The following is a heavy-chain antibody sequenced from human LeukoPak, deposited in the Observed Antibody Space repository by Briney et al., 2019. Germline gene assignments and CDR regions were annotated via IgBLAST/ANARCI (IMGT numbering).Heavy chain of an antibody. CDR2: ISSSGSTI. D-gene: IGHD3-3*01. Sequence: PGGSLRLSCAASGFTFSSYEMNWVRQAPGKGLEWVSYISSSGSTIYYADSVKGRFTISRDNAKNSLYLQMNSLRAEDTAVYFCARGGFWSGYYNYYGMDVWGQGTTVTVSS. J-gene: IGHJ6*02. V-gene: IGHV3-48*03. CDR1: GFTFSSYE. CDR3: ARGGFWSGYYNYYGMDV.